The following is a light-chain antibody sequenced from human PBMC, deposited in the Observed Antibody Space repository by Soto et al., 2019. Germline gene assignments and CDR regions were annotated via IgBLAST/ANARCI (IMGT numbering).Light chain of an antibody. Sequence: DIQMTQSPSTLSGSVGDRVTITCRASQTISSWLAWYQQKPGKAPKLLIYKASTLKSGVPSRFSGSGSGTEFTLTISSLQPDDFATYYCQQYHSYSEAFGQGTKVDIK. V-gene: IGKV1-5*03. CDR2: KAS. J-gene: IGKJ1*01. CDR3: QQYHSYSEA. CDR1: QTISSW.